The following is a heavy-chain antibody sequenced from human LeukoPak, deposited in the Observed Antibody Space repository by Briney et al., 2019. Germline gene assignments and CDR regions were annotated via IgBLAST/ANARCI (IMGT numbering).Heavy chain of an antibody. CDR1: GFTFSSYA. CDR2: ISYDGSNK. CDR3: AKDLGVQWRLPYYSDY. D-gene: IGHD3-3*01. Sequence: PGRSLRLSCAASGFTFSSYAMHWVRQAPGKGLEWVAVISYDGSNKYYADSVKGRFTISRDNSKNTLYLQMNTLRGEDTAVYYCAKDLGVQWRLPYYSDYWGQGTLVTVSS. J-gene: IGHJ4*02. V-gene: IGHV3-30-3*01.